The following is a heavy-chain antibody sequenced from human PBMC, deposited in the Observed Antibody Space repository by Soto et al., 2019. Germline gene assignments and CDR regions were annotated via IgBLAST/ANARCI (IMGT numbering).Heavy chain of an antibody. CDR2: FSDSGST. CDR3: ARGNFYYGMDV. Sequence: QVHLQQWGAGLLKPSETLSLICAVSGGSFSGNYWTWIRKPPGKGLEWIGQFSDSGSTNYNPSLKSRVTISEDMSKSQFSLKLSSVTAADTAVYYCARGNFYYGMDVGGQGTTVTVSS. V-gene: IGHV4-34*01. J-gene: IGHJ6*02. CDR1: GGSFSGNY.